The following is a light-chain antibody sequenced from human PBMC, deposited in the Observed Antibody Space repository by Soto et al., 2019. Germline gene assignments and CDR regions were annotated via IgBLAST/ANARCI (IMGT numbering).Light chain of an antibody. J-gene: IGKJ4*01. CDR2: GAS. CDR1: QSVSSN. V-gene: IGKV3-15*01. CDR3: QQYNSWPPLT. Sequence: EVVMTQSPATLSVSPGERATLSCRASQSVSSNVAWYQQKPGQAPRLLIYGASTRATGVPARFTGSGSGTEFPLTISSLQSEDFAVYYCQQYNSWPPLTFGGGTKVDIK.